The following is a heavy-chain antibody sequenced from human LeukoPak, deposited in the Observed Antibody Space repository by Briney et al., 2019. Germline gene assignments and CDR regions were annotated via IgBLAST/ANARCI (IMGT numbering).Heavy chain of an antibody. D-gene: IGHD2-21*01. J-gene: IGHJ6*02. CDR1: GYTFTSYG. Sequence: ASVKVSCKASGYTFTSYGISWVRQAPGQGLEWMGWISAYNGNTNYAQKLQGRVTMTTDTSTSTAYMELRSPRSDDTAVYYCASQVFESNYFYYGMDVWGQGTTVTVSS. CDR2: ISAYNGNT. CDR3: ASQVFESNYFYYGMDV. V-gene: IGHV1-18*01.